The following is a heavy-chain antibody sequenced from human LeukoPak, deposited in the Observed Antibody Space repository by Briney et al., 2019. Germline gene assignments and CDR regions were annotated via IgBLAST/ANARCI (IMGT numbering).Heavy chain of an antibody. CDR3: ARTGYSSGWYNVMDV. D-gene: IGHD6-19*01. V-gene: IGHV4-59*01. CDR2: IYYSGST. J-gene: IGHJ6*02. CDR1: GGSISSYY. Sequence: SETLSLTCTVSGGSISSYYWSWIRQPPGKGLEWIGYIYYSGSTNYNPSLKSRVTISVDTSKNQFSLKLSYVTAADTAVYYCARTGYSSGWYNVMDVGGQGTTVTVSS.